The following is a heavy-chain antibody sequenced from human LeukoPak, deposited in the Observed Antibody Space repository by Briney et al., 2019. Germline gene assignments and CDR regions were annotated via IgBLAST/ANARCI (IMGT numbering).Heavy chain of an antibody. D-gene: IGHD6-19*01. CDR3: ARDIGSAGPTLYYYYYYGMDV. V-gene: IGHV1-2*02. CDR1: GYTFTGYY. Sequence: ASVKVSCKASGYTFTGYYMHWVRQAPGQGLEWMGWINPNSGGTNYAQKFQGRVTMTRDTSISTAYMELSRLRSDDTAVYYCARDIGSAGPTLYYYYYYGMDVWGQGTTVTVSS. CDR2: INPNSGGT. J-gene: IGHJ6*02.